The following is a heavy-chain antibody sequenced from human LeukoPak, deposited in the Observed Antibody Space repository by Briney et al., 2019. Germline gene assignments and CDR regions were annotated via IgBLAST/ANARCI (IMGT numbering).Heavy chain of an antibody. CDR3: AKDRGRWLQFFAFDI. V-gene: IGHV3-23*01. Sequence: GGSLRLSCAASGFTFSSYGMSWVRQAPGKGLEWVSAISGSGGSTYCADSVKGRFTISRDNSKNTLYLQMNSLRAEDTAVYYCAKDRGRWLQFFAFDIWGQGTMVTVSS. CDR1: GFTFSSYG. D-gene: IGHD5-24*01. J-gene: IGHJ3*02. CDR2: ISGSGGST.